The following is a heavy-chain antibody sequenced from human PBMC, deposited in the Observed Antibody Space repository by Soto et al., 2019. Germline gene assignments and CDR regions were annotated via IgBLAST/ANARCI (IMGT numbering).Heavy chain of an antibody. J-gene: IGHJ4*02. CDR3: ARLTVEMANEFDY. Sequence: KFSCKGSGYSFTSYWIGWVRQMPGKGLEWMGIIYPGDSDTRYSPSFQGQVTISADKSISTAYLQWSSLKASDTAMYYCARLTVEMANEFDYWGQGTLVTVSS. V-gene: IGHV5-51*01. D-gene: IGHD2-8*01. CDR2: IYPGDSDT. CDR1: GYSFTSYW.